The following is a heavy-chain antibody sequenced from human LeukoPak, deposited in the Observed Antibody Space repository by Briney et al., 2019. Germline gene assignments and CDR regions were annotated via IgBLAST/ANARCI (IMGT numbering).Heavy chain of an antibody. V-gene: IGHV3-7*04. D-gene: IGHD6-13*01. CDR3: ARGLRTSAGLDY. Sequence: PGGSLRLSCAVSGFTFSRYWMDWVRQAPGKGLEWLANINEDGSEKHYVDSVEGRFTVSRDNGENSVFLQMNSLKVEDAAVYYCARGLRTSAGLDYWGQGTLVTVSS. J-gene: IGHJ4*02. CDR1: GFTFSRYW. CDR2: INEDGSEK.